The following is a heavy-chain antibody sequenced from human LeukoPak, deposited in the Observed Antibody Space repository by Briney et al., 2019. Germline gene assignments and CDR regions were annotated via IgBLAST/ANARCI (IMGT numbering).Heavy chain of an antibody. V-gene: IGHV5-51*01. CDR1: GYDFTNFW. J-gene: IGHJ4*02. Sequence: GESLKISCKASGYDFTNFWIGWVRQMPGKGLEWMGIIFPGDSDTRYSPSFLGQVTISADKSINTAYLQWTSLKASDTAMYYCARRAGGYCSGGSCYYFDYWGQGTLVTVSS. CDR2: IFPGDSDT. CDR3: ARRAGGYCSGGSCYYFDY. D-gene: IGHD2-15*01.